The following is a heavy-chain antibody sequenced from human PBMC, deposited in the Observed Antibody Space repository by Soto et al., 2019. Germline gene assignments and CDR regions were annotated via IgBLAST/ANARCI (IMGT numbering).Heavy chain of an antibody. CDR2: ISYDGRDK. D-gene: IGHD6-19*01. V-gene: IGHV3-30*18. CDR1: GFIFSRYA. Sequence: QVQLVESGGGVVQPGRSLRLTCAASGFIFSRYAMHWVRQAPGKGLAWVALISYDGRDKYYADSVKGRFAISRDQSKNTLYLQMSSLRADDTAVYYCAKSPEIIPVAGMIDYWGQGTLVSVSS. J-gene: IGHJ4*02. CDR3: AKSPEIIPVAGMIDY.